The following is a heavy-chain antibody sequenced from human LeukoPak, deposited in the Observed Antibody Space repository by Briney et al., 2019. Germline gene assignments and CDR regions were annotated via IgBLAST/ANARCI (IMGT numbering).Heavy chain of an antibody. CDR3: ARTRAAAGMTDY. CDR2: INHSGST. CDR1: GGSFSGYY. V-gene: IGHV4-34*01. Sequence: SETLSLTCAVYGGSFSGYYWSWIRQPPGKGLEWIGEINHSGSTNYNPSLKSQVTISVDTSKNQFSLELSSVTAADTAVYYCARTRAAAGMTDYWGQGTLVTVSS. J-gene: IGHJ4*02. D-gene: IGHD6-13*01.